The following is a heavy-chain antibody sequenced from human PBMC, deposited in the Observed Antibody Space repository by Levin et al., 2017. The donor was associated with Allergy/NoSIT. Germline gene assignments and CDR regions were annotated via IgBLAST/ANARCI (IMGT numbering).Heavy chain of an antibody. CDR3: AQGRNAWLYWYFDL. D-gene: IGHD2-2*01. Sequence: HAGGSLRLSCAASGFTFNNYAMSWVRQAPGKGLEWVSAISGGGGTTYYADSVKGRFTISRDNSKNTLYLQMNSLRVEDTALYYCAQGRNAWLYWYFDLWGRGTLVTVSS. CDR2: ISGGGGTT. CDR1: GFTFNNYA. V-gene: IGHV3-23*01. J-gene: IGHJ2*01.